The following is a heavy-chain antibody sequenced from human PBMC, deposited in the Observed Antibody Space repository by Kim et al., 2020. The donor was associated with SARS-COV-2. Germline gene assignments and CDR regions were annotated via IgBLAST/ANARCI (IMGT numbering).Heavy chain of an antibody. J-gene: IGHJ4*02. D-gene: IGHD2-2*01. Sequence: GTDKHSVDSVQGRFTISRDNAKNSLYLQMNSLRAEDTAVYYCARWTSTSYYWSQGTLVTVSS. CDR2: GTDK. CDR3: ARWTSTSYY. V-gene: IGHV3-7*01.